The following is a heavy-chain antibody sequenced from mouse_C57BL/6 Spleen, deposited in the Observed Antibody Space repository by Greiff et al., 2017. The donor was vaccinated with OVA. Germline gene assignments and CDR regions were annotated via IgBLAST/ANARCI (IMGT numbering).Heavy chain of an antibody. Sequence: VKLQESGPELVKPGASVKISCKASGYAFSSSWMNWVKQRPGKGLEWIGRIYPGDGDTNYNGKFKGKATLTADKSSSTAYMQLSSLTSEDSAVYFCASPRAMDYWGQGTSVTVSS. CDR2: IYPGDGDT. D-gene: IGHD3-1*01. V-gene: IGHV1-82*01. CDR3: ASPRAMDY. J-gene: IGHJ4*01. CDR1: GYAFSSSW.